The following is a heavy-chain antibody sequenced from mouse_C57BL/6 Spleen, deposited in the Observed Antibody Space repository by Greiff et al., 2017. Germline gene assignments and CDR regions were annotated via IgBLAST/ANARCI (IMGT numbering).Heavy chain of an antibody. D-gene: IGHD2-3*01. V-gene: IGHV1-64*01. J-gene: IGHJ2*01. CDR3: ARQRDGYYFFDY. Sequence: QVQLQQPGAELVKPGASVKLSCKASGYTFTSYWMHWVKQRPGQGLEWIGMIHPNSGSTNYNEKFKSKATLTVDKSSSTAYMQLSSLTSEDSAVYYCARQRDGYYFFDYWGQGTTLTVSS. CDR1: GYTFTSYW. CDR2: IHPNSGST.